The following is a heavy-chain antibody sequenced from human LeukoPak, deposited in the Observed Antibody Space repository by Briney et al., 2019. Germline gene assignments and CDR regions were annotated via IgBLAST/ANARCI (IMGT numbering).Heavy chain of an antibody. V-gene: IGHV3-30*02. CDR1: GFPFSSYG. CDR3: AKDRTIFGVVNWFDP. J-gene: IGHJ5*02. D-gene: IGHD3-3*01. CDR2: IRYDGSNK. Sequence: GGSLRLSCAASGFPFSSYGMHWVRQAPGKGLEWVAFIRYDGSNKYYADTVKGRFTISRDNSKNTLYLQMSSLRAEDTAVYYCAKDRTIFGVVNWFDPWGQGTLVTVSS.